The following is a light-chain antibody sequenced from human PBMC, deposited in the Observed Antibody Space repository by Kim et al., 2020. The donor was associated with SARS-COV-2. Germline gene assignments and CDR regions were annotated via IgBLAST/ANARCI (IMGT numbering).Light chain of an antibody. CDR1: HGLSNK. CDR3: QQYNNWPRA. Sequence: VSPGERATLSCRASHGLSNKLAWYQHKPGQAPRLLIYDTFIRANGIPARFSGSGSGTEFTLTISSLQSEDFGVYYCQQYNNWPRAFGQGTKVEIK. V-gene: IGKV3-15*01. CDR2: DTF. J-gene: IGKJ1*01.